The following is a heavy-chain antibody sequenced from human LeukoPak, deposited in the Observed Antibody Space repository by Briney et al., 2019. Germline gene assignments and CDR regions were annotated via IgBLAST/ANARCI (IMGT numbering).Heavy chain of an antibody. J-gene: IGHJ5*02. V-gene: IGHV4-4*07. CDR2: IYTSGST. CDR1: GGSISSYY. Sequence: SETLSLTCTVSGGSISSYYWSWIRQPAGKGLEWIGRIYTSGSTNYNPSLKSRVTMSVDTSKNQFSLKLSSVTAADTAVYYCARVVYDFWSGYYTVYNWFDPWGQGTLVTVSS. D-gene: IGHD3-3*01. CDR3: ARVVYDFWSGYYTVYNWFDP.